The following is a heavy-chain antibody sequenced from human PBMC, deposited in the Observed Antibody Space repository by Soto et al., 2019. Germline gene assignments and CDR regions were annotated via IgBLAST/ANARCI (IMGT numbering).Heavy chain of an antibody. J-gene: IGHJ4*02. CDR3: ARDELSGYYDSRDTYDY. V-gene: IGHV1-69*13. CDR2: IIPIFGTA. Sequence: SVKVSCKASGGTFSSYAISWVRQAPGQGLEWMGGIIPIFGTANYAQKFQGRVTITADESTSTAYMELSSLRSEDTAVYYCARDELSGYYDSRDTYDYWGQGTLVTVSS. D-gene: IGHD3-22*01. CDR1: GGTFSSYA.